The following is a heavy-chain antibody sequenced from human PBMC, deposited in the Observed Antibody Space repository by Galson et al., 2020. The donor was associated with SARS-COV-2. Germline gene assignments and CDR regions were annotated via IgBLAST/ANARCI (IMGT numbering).Heavy chain of an antibody. CDR3: ARDHTVEFGYSSGWPIHYYYGMDV. V-gene: IGHV3-48*04. D-gene: IGHD6-19*01. J-gene: IGHJ6*02. CDR2: ISSSSSTI. Sequence: GGSLRLSCAASGFTFSSYSMNWVRQAPGKGLEWVSYISSSSSTIYYADSVKGRFTISRDNAKNSLYLQMNSLRAEDTAVYYCARDHTVEFGYSSGWPIHYYYGMDVWGQGTTVTVSS. CDR1: GFTFSSYS.